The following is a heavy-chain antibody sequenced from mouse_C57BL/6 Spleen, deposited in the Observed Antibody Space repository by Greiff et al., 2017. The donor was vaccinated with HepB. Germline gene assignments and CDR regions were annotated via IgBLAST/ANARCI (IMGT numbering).Heavy chain of an antibody. Sequence: QVQLQQSGAELVRPGASVTLSCKASGYTFTDYEMHWVKQTPVHGLEWIGAIDPETGGTAYNQKFKGKAILTADKSSSTAYMELRSLTSEDSAVYYCTPGGPYAMDYWGQGTSVTVSS. CDR1: GYTFTDYE. CDR2: IDPETGGT. V-gene: IGHV1-15*01. CDR3: TPGGPYAMDY. J-gene: IGHJ4*01.